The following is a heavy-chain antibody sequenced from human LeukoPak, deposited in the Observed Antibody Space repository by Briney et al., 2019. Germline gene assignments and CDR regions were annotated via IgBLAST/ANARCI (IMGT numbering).Heavy chain of an antibody. D-gene: IGHD2-15*01. CDR3: ARVSGYCNGHCYDY. Sequence: ASVKVSCKASGYTFTGYYIHWVRQAPGQGLEWMGWINPNSGGTDYAQKFLGRVTMTRDTSISTAYMELSRLRSDDTAVYYCARVSGYCNGHCYDYWGQGTLVTVSS. V-gene: IGHV1-2*02. CDR2: INPNSGGT. J-gene: IGHJ4*02. CDR1: GYTFTGYY.